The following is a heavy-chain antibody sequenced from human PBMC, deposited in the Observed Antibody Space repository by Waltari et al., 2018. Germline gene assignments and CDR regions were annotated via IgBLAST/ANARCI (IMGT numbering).Heavy chain of an antibody. CDR3: ARESAFSTSWYPGFDP. CDR2: INTNSGDT. V-gene: IGHV1-2*06. CDR1: GYTLTSYY. J-gene: IGHJ5*02. D-gene: IGHD2-2*01. Sequence: QVQLVQSGAEVKKPGASVKVSCKASGYTLTSYYMHWVRPAPGHGLEWMGRINTNSGDTNSALKCQDRVTRTRDTSVNTAYMVVGRLTSDDTAVYFCARESAFSTSWYPGFDPWGQGTLVTVAS.